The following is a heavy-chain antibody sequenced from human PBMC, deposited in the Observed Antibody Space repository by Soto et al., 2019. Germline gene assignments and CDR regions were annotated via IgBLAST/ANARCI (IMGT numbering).Heavy chain of an antibody. J-gene: IGHJ4*02. Sequence: ASVKVSCKTSGYNFLNYGMSWVRQAPGQGPEWMGWISVYHGNTIYAQNFQCRVTMTTDTSTSTAYMELTSLRSDDTGVYYCARDHGGATMALLYWGQGTLVTVSS. V-gene: IGHV1-18*04. CDR3: ARDHGGATMALLY. D-gene: IGHD3-10*01. CDR1: GYNFLNYG. CDR2: ISVYHGNT.